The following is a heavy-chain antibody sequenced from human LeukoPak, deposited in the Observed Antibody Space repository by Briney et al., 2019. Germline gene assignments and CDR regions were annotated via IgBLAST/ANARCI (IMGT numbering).Heavy chain of an antibody. Sequence: PGGSLRLSCAASGFTFSRYSMNWVRQAPGKGLEWGSSISSSSSYIYYADSVKGRFTTSRDNAKNSLYLQMNSLRAEDTAVYYCARETPSGIAAANGFDYWGQGTLVTVSS. CDR1: GFTFSRYS. CDR2: ISSSSSYI. CDR3: ARETPSGIAAANGFDY. J-gene: IGHJ4*02. V-gene: IGHV3-21*01. D-gene: IGHD6-13*01.